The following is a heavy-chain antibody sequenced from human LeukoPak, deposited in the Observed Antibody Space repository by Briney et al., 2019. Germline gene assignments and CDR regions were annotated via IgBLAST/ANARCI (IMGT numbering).Heavy chain of an antibody. J-gene: IGHJ3*02. V-gene: IGHV1-46*01. Sequence: ASVKVSCKASGYTFTSYYMHWVRQAPGQGLEWMGIIKPSGGNTNYAQKFQGRVTMTRDTSTSTVYMELSSLKSEDTAVYYCARVRDGYNDAYDIWGQGTMVTVSS. CDR3: ARVRDGYNDAYDI. D-gene: IGHD5-24*01. CDR1: GYTFTSYY. CDR2: IKPSGGNT.